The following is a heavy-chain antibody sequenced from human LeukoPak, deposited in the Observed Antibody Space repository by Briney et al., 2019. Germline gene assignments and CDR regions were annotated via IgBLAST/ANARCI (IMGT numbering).Heavy chain of an antibody. CDR3: TRYNNDHFDY. J-gene: IGHJ4*02. Sequence: GSLRLSCAGSGFTFGGYGMHWFRQTPGKGLEWVAVIAYDGSRAFYADSGKGRFTISRDNSQKTMSLQMDNLKTRGTAVYYCTRYNNDHFDYWGQGTLVTVSS. V-gene: IGHV3-33*01. D-gene: IGHD1-14*01. CDR2: IAYDGSRA. CDR1: GFTFGGYG.